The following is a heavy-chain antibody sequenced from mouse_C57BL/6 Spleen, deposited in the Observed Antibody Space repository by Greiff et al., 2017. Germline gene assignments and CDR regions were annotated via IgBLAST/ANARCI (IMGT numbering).Heavy chain of an antibody. D-gene: IGHD2-5*01. CDR3: ARSYSNSYFDY. CDR1: GYTFTTYW. Sequence: QVQLQQPGAELVKPGASVKMSCKASGYTFTTYWITWVKQRPGQGLEWIGDIYPGSGSTNYNEKFKSKATLTVDTSSSTAYMLRSSLTSEDSAVYYCARSYSNSYFDYWGQGTTLTVSS. V-gene: IGHV1-55*01. J-gene: IGHJ2*01. CDR2: IYPGSGST.